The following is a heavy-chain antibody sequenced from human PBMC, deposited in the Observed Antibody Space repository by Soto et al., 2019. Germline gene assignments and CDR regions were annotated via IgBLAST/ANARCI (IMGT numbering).Heavy chain of an antibody. CDR2: INAGNGNT. CDR3: ARVTVRGIAAAPAYY. Sequence: QVQLVQSGAEVKKPGASVKVSCKASGYTFTSYAMHWVRQAPGQRLEWMGWINAGNGNTKYSQKFQGRVTITRDTSASTAYMELSSLRSEDTAVYYCARVTVRGIAAAPAYYWGQGTLVTVSS. CDR1: GYTFTSYA. D-gene: IGHD6-13*01. V-gene: IGHV1-3*01. J-gene: IGHJ4*02.